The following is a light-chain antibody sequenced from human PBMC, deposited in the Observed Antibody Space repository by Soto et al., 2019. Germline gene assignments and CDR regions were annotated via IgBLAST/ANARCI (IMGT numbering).Light chain of an antibody. CDR1: SRDVGGYNY. CDR3: SSYAGSNNYV. Sequence: QSVLAQPRFPSGSPVQSVTISCTGTSRDVGGYNYVSWYQQHPGKAPKLMIFEVSKRPSGVPYRFSGSKSGDTASLTVSGLQAEDEADYYCSSYAGSNNYVFGAGT. V-gene: IGLV2-8*01. J-gene: IGLJ1*01. CDR2: EVS.